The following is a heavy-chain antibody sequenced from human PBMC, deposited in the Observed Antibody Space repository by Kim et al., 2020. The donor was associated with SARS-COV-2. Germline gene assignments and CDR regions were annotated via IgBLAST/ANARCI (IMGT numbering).Heavy chain of an antibody. CDR3: ARVRGDCTGGVCYLGYNYYYMEV. CDR1: GGSISSYY. V-gene: IGHV4-59*01. D-gene: IGHD2-8*02. Sequence: SETLSLTCTVSGGSISSYYWSWIRQPPGKGLEWIGHIYYSGSTNYNPSLKSRVTISVDTSKNQFSLKLSSVTAADTAVYYCARVRGDCTGGVCYLGYNYYYMEVWGEGTTVTVSS. CDR2: IYYSGST. J-gene: IGHJ6*03.